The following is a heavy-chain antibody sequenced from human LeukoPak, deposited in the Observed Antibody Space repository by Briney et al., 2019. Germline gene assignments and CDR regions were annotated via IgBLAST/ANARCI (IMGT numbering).Heavy chain of an antibody. CDR2: ISYDGSNK. CDR1: GFIFSSYA. CDR3: ARDGDLDAFDI. J-gene: IGHJ3*02. V-gene: IGHV3-30-3*01. Sequence: AGGSLRLSCAASGFIFSSYAMHWVRQAPGKGLEWVAVISYDGSNKYYADSVKGRFTISRDNSKNTLYLQMNSLRAEDTAVYYCARDGDLDAFDIWGQGTMVTVSS.